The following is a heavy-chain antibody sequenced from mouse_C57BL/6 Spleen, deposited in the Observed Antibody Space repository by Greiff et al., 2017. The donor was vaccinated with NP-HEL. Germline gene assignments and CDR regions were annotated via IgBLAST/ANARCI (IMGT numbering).Heavy chain of an antibody. V-gene: IGHV1-55*01. CDR2: IYPGSGST. CDR1: GYTFTSYW. J-gene: IGHJ1*03. CDR3: AREDYYYGSSYVGYFDV. D-gene: IGHD1-1*01. Sequence: QVQLQQPGAELVKPGASVKMSCKASGYTFTSYWITWVKQRPGQGLEWIGDIYPGSGSTNYNEKFKSKATLTVDTSSSTAYMQLSSLTSEDSAVYYCAREDYYYGSSYVGYFDVWGTGTTVTVSS.